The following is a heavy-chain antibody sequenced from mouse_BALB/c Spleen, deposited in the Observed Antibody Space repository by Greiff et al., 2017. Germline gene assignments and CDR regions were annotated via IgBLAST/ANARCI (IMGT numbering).Heavy chain of an antibody. D-gene: IGHD2-1*01. CDR1: GYSITSDYA. Sequence: EVQLQQSGPGLVKPSQSLSLTCTVTGYSITSDYAWNWIRQFPGNKLEWMGYISYSGSTSYNPSLKSRISITRDTSKNQFFLQLNSVTTEDTATYYCARGGDGKGWYFDVWGAGTTVTVSS. V-gene: IGHV3-2*02. CDR2: ISYSGST. J-gene: IGHJ1*01. CDR3: ARGGDGKGWYFDV.